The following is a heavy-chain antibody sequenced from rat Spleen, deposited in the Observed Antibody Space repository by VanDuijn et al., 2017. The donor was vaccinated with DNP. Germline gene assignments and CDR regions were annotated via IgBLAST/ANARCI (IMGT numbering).Heavy chain of an antibody. CDR3: AKAGGYSPWYFDY. CDR2: ISYDGGGT. Sequence: EVQLVESGGGLVQPGRSMKLSCAASGFTFSDYYLAWVRQAPTKGLEWVAYISYDGGGTYYGDSVKGRFTISRDNAKSTLYLQMDSLRSEETATYYCAKAGGYSPWYFDYWGQGVMVTVSS. CDR1: GFTFSDYY. J-gene: IGHJ2*01. V-gene: IGHV5-20*01. D-gene: IGHD1-11*01.